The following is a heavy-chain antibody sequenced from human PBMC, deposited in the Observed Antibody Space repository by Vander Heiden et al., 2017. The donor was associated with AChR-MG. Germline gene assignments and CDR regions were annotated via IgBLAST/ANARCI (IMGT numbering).Heavy chain of an antibody. Sequence: QVTLRESGPALVKPTQTLTLTCTFSGFSLSTSGMCVSWIRQPPGKALEWLARIDWYDDKYYSTSLKTRLTISKDTSKNQVVLTMTNMDPVDTATYYCARILSYYGSGSYYNEGYYYGMDVWGQGTTVTVSS. CDR1: GFSLSTSGMC. J-gene: IGHJ6*02. V-gene: IGHV2-70*15. CDR3: ARILSYYGSGSYYNEGYYYGMDV. CDR2: IDWYDDK. D-gene: IGHD3-10*01.